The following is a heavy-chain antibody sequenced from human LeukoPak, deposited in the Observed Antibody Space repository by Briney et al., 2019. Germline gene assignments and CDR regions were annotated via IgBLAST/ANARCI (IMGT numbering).Heavy chain of an antibody. CDR3: ARSQFDYYDSSGYYVPFDY. D-gene: IGHD3-22*01. CDR2: INQDGGEK. V-gene: IGHV3-7*01. J-gene: IGHJ4*02. CDR1: GFTFSNYA. Sequence: GGSLRLSCAASGFTFSNYAMSWVRQAPGKGLEWVANINQDGGEKYYVDSVKGRFTISRDNAKNSLYLQMNSLRAEDTAVYYCARSQFDYYDSSGYYVPFDYWGQGTLVTVSS.